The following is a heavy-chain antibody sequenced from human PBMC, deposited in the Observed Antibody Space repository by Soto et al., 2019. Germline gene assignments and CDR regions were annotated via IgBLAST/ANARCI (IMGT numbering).Heavy chain of an antibody. D-gene: IGHD2-15*01. Sequence: PGGSLRLSCAASGFTFSSYAMHWVRQAPGKGLEWVAVISYDGSNKYYADSVKGRFTISRDNSKNTLYLQMNSLRAEDTAVYYCARDVVVVVAATTYNWLDPWGEGTLVTVSS. J-gene: IGHJ5*02. CDR1: GFTFSSYA. V-gene: IGHV3-30-3*01. CDR3: ARDVVVVVAATTYNWLDP. CDR2: ISYDGSNK.